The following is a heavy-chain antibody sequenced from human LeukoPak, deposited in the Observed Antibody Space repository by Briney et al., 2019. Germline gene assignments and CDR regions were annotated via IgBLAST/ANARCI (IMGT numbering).Heavy chain of an antibody. Sequence: ASVKVSCKASGYTFTGYYMHWVRQAPGQGLEWMGWINPNSGGTNYAQKFQGRVTMTRDTSISTAYMELSRLRSDDTAVYYCARGTGSSGLDYFDYWGQGTLVTVST. V-gene: IGHV1-2*02. CDR3: ARGTGSSGLDYFDY. J-gene: IGHJ4*02. D-gene: IGHD6-19*01. CDR2: INPNSGGT. CDR1: GYTFTGYY.